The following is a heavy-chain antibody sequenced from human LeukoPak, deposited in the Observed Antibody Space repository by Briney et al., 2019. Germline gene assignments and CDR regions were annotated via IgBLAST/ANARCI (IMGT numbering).Heavy chain of an antibody. CDR2: IYYSGST. D-gene: IGHD3-10*01. Sequence: SETLSLTCTVSGGSISSYYWSWIRQPPGKGLEWIGYIYYSGSTNYNPSLKSRVTISVDTSKNQFSLKLSSVTAVDTAVYYCARHVSAWFGESPFDYWGQGALVTVSS. CDR1: GGSISSYY. V-gene: IGHV4-59*08. J-gene: IGHJ4*02. CDR3: ARHVSAWFGESPFDY.